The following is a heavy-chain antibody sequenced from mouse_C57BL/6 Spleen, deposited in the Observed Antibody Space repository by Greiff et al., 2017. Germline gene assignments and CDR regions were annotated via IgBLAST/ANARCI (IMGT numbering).Heavy chain of an antibody. CDR1: GFSLTSYG. Sequence: QVQLQQSGPGLVQPSQSLSITCTVSGFSLTSYGVHWVRQSPGKGLEWLGVIWSGGSTDYNAAFISSLSISKDNYKSQVFFKMNSLHADYTAIYYWATKDYYGSSYWYFDVWGTGTTVTVSS. J-gene: IGHJ1*03. CDR2: IWSGGST. CDR3: ATKDYYGSSYWYFDV. V-gene: IGHV2-2*01. D-gene: IGHD1-1*01.